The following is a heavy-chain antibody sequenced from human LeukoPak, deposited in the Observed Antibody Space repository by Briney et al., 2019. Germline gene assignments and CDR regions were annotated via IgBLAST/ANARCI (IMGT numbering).Heavy chain of an antibody. V-gene: IGHV3-23*01. CDR3: ARDRDFPRDQLDY. D-gene: IGHD2-21*02. CDR2: ISGTGDAT. J-gene: IGHJ4*02. CDR1: GFTFSNYA. Sequence: GGSIRLSCAASGFTFSNYAMSWVRQAPGKGLGWVSAISGTGDATWYPDSVKGRFTISRDKSKNTLYLRMNSLRAEDTALYYCARDRDFPRDQLDYWGQGTLVTVSS.